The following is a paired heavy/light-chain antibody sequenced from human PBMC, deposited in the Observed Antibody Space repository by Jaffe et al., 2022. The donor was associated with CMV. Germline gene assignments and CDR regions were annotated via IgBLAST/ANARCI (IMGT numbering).Light chain of an antibody. CDR3: SSYTTTYTRV. Sequence: QSVLTQPASVSGSPGQSITISCTGTSSDVGAYNFVAWYQQHPGKAPKLIIYDVSNRPSGVSNRFSGSKSGTTASLTISGLQAEDAADYYCSSYTTTYTRVFGGGTKLTVL. CDR1: SSDVGAYNF. J-gene: IGLJ3*02. CDR2: DVS. V-gene: IGLV2-14*03.
Heavy chain of an antibody. CDR1: GFTFRNYW. Sequence: EVQLVESGGGLVQPGGSLRLSCAASGFTFRNYWMSWVRQAPGKGLEWVANIQQGGSEKYYVDSVRGRFTISRDNAKNSLFLQMHSLRAEDTAIYYCARLDGDFDYWGQGTLVTVSS. CDR3: ARLDGDFDY. D-gene: IGHD4-17*01. CDR2: IQQGGSEK. V-gene: IGHV3-7*03. J-gene: IGHJ4*02.